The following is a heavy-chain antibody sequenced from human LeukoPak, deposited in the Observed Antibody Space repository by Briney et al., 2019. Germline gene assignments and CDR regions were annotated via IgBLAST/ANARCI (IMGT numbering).Heavy chain of an antibody. CDR1: GFTVSSNY. Sequence: PGGSLRLSCAASGFTVSSNYMSWVRQAPGKGLEGVSVIYSGGSTYYADSVKGRFTISRHNSKNTLYLQLNSLRAEDTAVYYCARSGYCSSTSCYQVYGMDVWGQGTTVTVSS. J-gene: IGHJ6*02. V-gene: IGHV3-53*04. CDR3: ARSGYCSSTSCYQVYGMDV. CDR2: IYSGGST. D-gene: IGHD2-2*01.